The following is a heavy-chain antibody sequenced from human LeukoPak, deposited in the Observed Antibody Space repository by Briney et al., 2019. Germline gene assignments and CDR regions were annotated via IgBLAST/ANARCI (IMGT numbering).Heavy chain of an antibody. CDR1: GGSISSGGYY. CDR2: IYHSGST. V-gene: IGHV4-30-2*01. CDR3: ARVVHDLLYYYYMDV. Sequence: SETLSLTCTVSGGSISSGGYYWSWIRQPPGKGLEWIGYIYHSGSTYYNPSLKSRVTISVDRSKNQFSLKLSSVTAADTAVYYCARVVHDLLYYYYMDVWGKGTTVTVSS. J-gene: IGHJ6*03. D-gene: IGHD2-2*01.